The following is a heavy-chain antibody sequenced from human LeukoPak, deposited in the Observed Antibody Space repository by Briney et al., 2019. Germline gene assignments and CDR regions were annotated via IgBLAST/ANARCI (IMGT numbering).Heavy chain of an antibody. CDR1: GYTFTSSN. CDR2: TNSTSGNT. J-gene: IGHJ4*02. CDR3: ARLTGSNSYYRSLGH. V-gene: IGHV1-8*01. D-gene: IGHD3-22*01. Sequence: GASVKVSCKTSGYTFTSSNINWVRQATGQGLEWMGWTNSTSGNTGYAQRFQGRVTMTRDTSISTAYMELSSLISEDTAVYYCARLTGSNSYYRSLGHWSQGTLVTVSS.